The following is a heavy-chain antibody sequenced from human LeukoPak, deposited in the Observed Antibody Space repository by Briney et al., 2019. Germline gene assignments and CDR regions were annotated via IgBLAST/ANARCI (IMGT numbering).Heavy chain of an antibody. CDR3: ARDDMVRGAFDY. V-gene: IGHV1-46*01. Sequence: GASVKVSCKASGYTFTSYYMHWVRQAPGQGLEWMGIIIPSGGSTSYAQKFQGRVTMTRDTSTSTVYMELSSLRSEDTAVYYCARDDMVRGAFDYWGQGTLVTVSS. CDR1: GYTFTSYY. D-gene: IGHD3-10*01. CDR2: IIPSGGST. J-gene: IGHJ4*02.